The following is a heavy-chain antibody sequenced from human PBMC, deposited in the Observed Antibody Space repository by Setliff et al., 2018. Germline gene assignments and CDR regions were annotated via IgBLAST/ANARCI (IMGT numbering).Heavy chain of an antibody. CDR2: INPSGGGT. V-gene: IGHV1-46*03. J-gene: IGHJ3*02. CDR3: ARVYLAGSDWDKANAWDI. Sequence: ASVKVSCKASGYTFIYYYIHWVRQAPGQGLEWMGLINPSGGGTIYARKFQGRVTMARETSTSTVYMELSGLRSEDTAVYYCARVYLAGSDWDKANAWDIWGQGTMVTVSS. CDR1: GYTFIYYY. D-gene: IGHD6-19*01.